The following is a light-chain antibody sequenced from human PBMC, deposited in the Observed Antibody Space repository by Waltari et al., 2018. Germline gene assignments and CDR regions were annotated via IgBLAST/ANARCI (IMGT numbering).Light chain of an antibody. Sequence: SCRASQSVTNYLAWYQQKPGQAPRLLIYDTSNWATGIPARFSGSGFGTDFTLTISSLEPEDFAVYYCQQRRDWPLTFGGGTKVEIK. CDR1: QSVTNY. J-gene: IGKJ4*01. CDR2: DTS. CDR3: QQRRDWPLT. V-gene: IGKV3-11*01.